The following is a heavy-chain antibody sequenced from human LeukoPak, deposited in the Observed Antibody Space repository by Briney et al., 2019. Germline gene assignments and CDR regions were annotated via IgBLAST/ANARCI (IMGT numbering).Heavy chain of an antibody. D-gene: IGHD3-9*01. CDR3: ARHSRYFDWSLDY. CDR1: GGSISGYY. V-gene: IGHV4-59*08. CDR2: IYYSGST. Sequence: PSETLSLTCTVSGGSISGYYWSWIRQPPGKGLEWIGYIYYSGSTNYNPSLKSRVTISVDTSKNQFSLKLSSVTAADTAVYYCARHSRYFDWSLDYWGQGTLVTVSS. J-gene: IGHJ4*02.